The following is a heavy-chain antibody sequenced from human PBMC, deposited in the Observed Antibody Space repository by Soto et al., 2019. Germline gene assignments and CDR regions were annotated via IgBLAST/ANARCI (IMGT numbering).Heavy chain of an antibody. CDR3: ARGIVEDIVVVPAAEENNWFDP. CDR1: GGSFSGYY. D-gene: IGHD2-2*01. Sequence: QVQLQQWGAGLLKPSETLSLTCAVYGGSFSGYYWSWFRQPPGKGLEWIGEINHSGSTNYNPSLKSRVTISVDTSKNQFSLKLSSVTAADTAVYYCARGIVEDIVVVPAAEENNWFDPWGQGTLVTVSS. J-gene: IGHJ5*02. CDR2: INHSGST. V-gene: IGHV4-34*01.